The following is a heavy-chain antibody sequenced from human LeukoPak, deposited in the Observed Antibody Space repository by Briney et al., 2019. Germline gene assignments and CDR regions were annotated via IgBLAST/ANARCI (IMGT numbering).Heavy chain of an antibody. CDR3: ARGTFLLRLGAFDI. CDR1: GGSISSGSYY. D-gene: IGHD2/OR15-2a*01. J-gene: IGHJ3*02. Sequence: SETLSLTCTVSGGSISSGSYYWSWIRQPPGKGLEWIGYIYYSGSTNYNPSLKSRVTISVDTSKNQFSLKLSSVTAADTAVYYCARGTFLLRLGAFDIWGQGTMVTVSS. V-gene: IGHV4-61*01. CDR2: IYYSGST.